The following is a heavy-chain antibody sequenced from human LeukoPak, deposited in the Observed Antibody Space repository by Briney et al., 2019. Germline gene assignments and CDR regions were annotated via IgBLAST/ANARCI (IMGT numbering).Heavy chain of an antibody. CDR3: ASEGHTYYYGSGSYPDY. J-gene: IGHJ4*02. CDR2: ISSSSSYI. Sequence: GGSLRLSCAASGFTFSSYSMNWVRQAPGKGLEWVSSISSSSSYIYYADSVKGRFTISRDNAKNSLYLQMNSLRAEDTAVYYCASEGHTYYYGSGSYPDYWGQGTLVTVSS. D-gene: IGHD3-10*01. CDR1: GFTFSSYS. V-gene: IGHV3-21*01.